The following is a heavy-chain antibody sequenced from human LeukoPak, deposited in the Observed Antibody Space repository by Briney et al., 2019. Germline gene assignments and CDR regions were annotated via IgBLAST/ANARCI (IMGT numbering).Heavy chain of an antibody. D-gene: IGHD3-9*01. CDR3: ARGQPKRLRYFDWSPYYYYMDV. Sequence: GASVKVSCKASGYTFTSYDINWVRQATGQGLEWMGWMNPNSGNTGYAQKFQGRVTMTRNTSISTAYMELSSLRSEDTAVYYCARGQPKRLRYFDWSPYYYYMDVWGKGTTVTISS. CDR1: GYTFTSYD. CDR2: MNPNSGNT. V-gene: IGHV1-8*01. J-gene: IGHJ6*03.